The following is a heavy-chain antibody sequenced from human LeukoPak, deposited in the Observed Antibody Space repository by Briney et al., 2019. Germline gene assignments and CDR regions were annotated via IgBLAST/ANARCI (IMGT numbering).Heavy chain of an antibody. CDR3: TRNRVADTTEFAY. CDR1: GFTFRSYV. Sequence: PGGSLRLSCAVSGFTFRSYVMSWVRLAPGKGLEWVSGLNTDGAWIYYADSVKGRFTISRDNSENTVDVQMTSLRTEDTAIYYCTRNRVADTTEFAYWGQGTRVTVSS. CDR2: LNTDGAWI. D-gene: IGHD6-19*01. J-gene: IGHJ4*02. V-gene: IGHV3-23*01.